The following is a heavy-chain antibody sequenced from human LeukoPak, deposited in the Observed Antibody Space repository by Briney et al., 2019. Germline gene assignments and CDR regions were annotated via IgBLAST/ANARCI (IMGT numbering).Heavy chain of an antibody. CDR1: GYTFTGYY. CDR3: ARDRTGSAKRYWFDP. V-gene: IGHV1-2*02. D-gene: IGHD6-25*01. J-gene: IGHJ5*02. CDR2: ISPNSGGT. Sequence: ASVKVSCKASGYTFTGYYMHWVRQAPGQGLEWMGWISPNSGGTNYAQKFQGRVTMTRDTSISTAYMELSRLRSDDTAVYYCARDRTGSAKRYWFDPWGQGTLVTVSS.